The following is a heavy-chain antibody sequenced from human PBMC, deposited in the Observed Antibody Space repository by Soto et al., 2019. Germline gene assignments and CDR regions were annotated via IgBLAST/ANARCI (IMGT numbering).Heavy chain of an antibody. Sequence: ASVKVSCKAAGYNFSTYGISWVRQAPGQGLEWMGWISGVSGNTKSAPKLQDRITMTTDTSAGTAYMEMRRLRSDDTAVYYCAREGLQQSQELFHFFCGMDVWGQGTTVTVSS. CDR1: GYNFSTYG. D-gene: IGHD2-21*01. V-gene: IGHV1-18*01. CDR3: AREGLQQSQELFHFFCGMDV. J-gene: IGHJ6*01. CDR2: ISGVSGNT.